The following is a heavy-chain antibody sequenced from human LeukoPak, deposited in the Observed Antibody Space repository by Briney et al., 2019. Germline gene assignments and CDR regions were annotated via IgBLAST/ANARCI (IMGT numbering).Heavy chain of an antibody. Sequence: SETLSLTCTVSGASISSDYWNWIRQPPGKGLEWIGYIYYSGSTNYNPSLKSRVTISVDTSKNQFSLKLSSVTAADTAVYYCAVTYSSSWYWFDPWGQGTLVTVS. D-gene: IGHD6-13*01. CDR3: AVTYSSSWYWFDP. J-gene: IGHJ5*02. CDR2: IYYSGST. CDR1: GASISSDY. V-gene: IGHV4-59*08.